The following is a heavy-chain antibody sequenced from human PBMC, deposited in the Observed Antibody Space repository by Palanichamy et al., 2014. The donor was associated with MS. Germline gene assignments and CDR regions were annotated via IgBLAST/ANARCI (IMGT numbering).Heavy chain of an antibody. CDR2: FSGIGGSS. Sequence: EVQLLESGGGLVEPGGSLRLSCAASGFTFSDNAMTWVRQAPGKGLEWVSGFSGIGGSSHYGDSVKGRFTISRDNSKNTVYLQMNSLRADDTAVYYYARDPGGRRFGEFYGMDVWGQGTTVTVSS. D-gene: IGHD3-10*01. J-gene: IGHJ6*02. CDR1: GFTFSDNA. V-gene: IGHV3-23*01. CDR3: ARDPGGRRFGEFYGMDV.